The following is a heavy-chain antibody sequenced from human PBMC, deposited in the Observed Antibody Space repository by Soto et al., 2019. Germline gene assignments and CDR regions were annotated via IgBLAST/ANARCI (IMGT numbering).Heavy chain of an antibody. CDR3: ATRRFSSPESSR. V-gene: IGHV5-51*01. Sequence: GESLKISCKGSGDSFTIDWIGWVRQMPGKGLEWMGVIYPGDSRTRYSPPFQGRVTISADKSISTAYLQWNSLKTSDTAMYYCATRRFSSPESSRWGKGTLVMVSS. CDR1: GDSFTIDW. J-gene: IGHJ4*02. CDR2: IYPGDSRT. D-gene: IGHD2-2*01.